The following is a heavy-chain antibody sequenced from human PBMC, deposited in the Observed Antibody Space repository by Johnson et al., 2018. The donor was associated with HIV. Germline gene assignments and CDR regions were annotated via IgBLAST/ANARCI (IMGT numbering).Heavy chain of an antibody. Sequence: MLLVESGGGLVQPGGSLRLSCAASGFTVSSNYMSWVRQAPGKGLEWVSVIYSGGSTYYADSVKGRFTISRDNSKNTLYLQMNSLRAEDKAVYDCAKELYYYDSSGSVGAFDIWGQGTMVTVSS. J-gene: IGHJ3*02. CDR3: AKELYYYDSSGSVGAFDI. D-gene: IGHD3-22*01. CDR2: IYSGGST. CDR1: GFTVSSNY. V-gene: IGHV3-66*01.